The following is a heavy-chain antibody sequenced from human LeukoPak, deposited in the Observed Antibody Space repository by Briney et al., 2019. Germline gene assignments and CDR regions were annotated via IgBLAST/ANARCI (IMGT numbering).Heavy chain of an antibody. V-gene: IGHV4-59*08. J-gene: IGHJ4*02. Sequence: SETLSLTCTVSGGSISSYYWSWIRQPPGKGLEWIGYISHSGSTNYNPSLKSRVTISVDTSKNQFSLKLSSVTAADTAVYYCARRDHSSGWFHFDYWGQGTLVTVSS. CDR2: ISHSGST. D-gene: IGHD6-19*01. CDR1: GGSISSYY. CDR3: ARRDHSSGWFHFDY.